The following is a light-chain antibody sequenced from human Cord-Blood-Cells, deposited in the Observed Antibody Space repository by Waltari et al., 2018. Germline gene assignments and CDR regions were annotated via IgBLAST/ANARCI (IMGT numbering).Light chain of an antibody. CDR1: QSVLYSSNNKNY. V-gene: IGKV4-1*01. CDR2: WAS. CDR3: QQYYSTPYT. Sequence: DIVMTQSPDSLAVSLGGRATIHCQSSQSVLYSSNNKNYLASYQQKPGQPPKLLIYWASTRESGVPHRFSGSGSGTDFTLSISSLQAEDVAVYYCQQYYSTPYTFGHGTKLEIK. J-gene: IGKJ2*01.